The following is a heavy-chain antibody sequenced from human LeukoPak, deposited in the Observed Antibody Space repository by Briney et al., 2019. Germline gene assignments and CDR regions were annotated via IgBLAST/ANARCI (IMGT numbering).Heavy chain of an antibody. J-gene: IGHJ4*02. D-gene: IGHD2-2*02. CDR1: GYTFTSYD. CDR3: ARGGRYCSSTSCYTQPRDFDY. Sequence: ASVKVSCKASGYTFTSYDINWVRQATGQGLEWMGWMNPNSGNTGYAQKFQGRVTMTRNTSISTAYMELSSLRSEDTAVFYCARGGRYCSSTSCYTQPRDFDYWGQGTLVTVPS. CDR2: MNPNSGNT. V-gene: IGHV1-8*01.